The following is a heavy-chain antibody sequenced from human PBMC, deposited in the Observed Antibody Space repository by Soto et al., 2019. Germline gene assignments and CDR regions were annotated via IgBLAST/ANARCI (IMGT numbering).Heavy chain of an antibody. V-gene: IGHV3-9*01. J-gene: IGHJ5*02. Sequence: EVQLVESGGGVVQPGRSLRLSCTGSGFTFDDYAMYWLRQRPGAGLEWVAGISWSSGNIAHADSVKGRFTVSRDNDMSSLYLQMNSLRVEDTAMYYCARGGSGALTAAAGRTNWFDPWGQGTLVIVSS. D-gene: IGHD6-13*01. CDR3: ARGGSGALTAAAGRTNWFDP. CDR1: GFTFDDYA. CDR2: ISWSSGNI.